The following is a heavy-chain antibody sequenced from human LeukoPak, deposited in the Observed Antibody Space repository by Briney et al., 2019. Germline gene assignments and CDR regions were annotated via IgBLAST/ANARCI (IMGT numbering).Heavy chain of an antibody. V-gene: IGHV1-18*01. D-gene: IGHD3-10*01. CDR1: GYTFTSYG. CDR2: ISAYNGNT. CDR3: ATLSPSRGVIMGDNWFDP. J-gene: IGHJ5*02. Sequence: GASVKVSCKASGYTFTSYGISWVRQAPGQGLEWMGWISAYNGNTNYAQKLQGRVTMTEDTSTDTAYMELSSLRSEDTAVYYCATLSPSRGVIMGDNWFDPWGQGTLVTVSS.